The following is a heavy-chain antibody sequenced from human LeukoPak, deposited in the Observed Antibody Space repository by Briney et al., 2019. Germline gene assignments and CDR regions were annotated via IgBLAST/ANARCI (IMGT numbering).Heavy chain of an antibody. CDR2: ISYDGGNK. D-gene: IGHD2-15*01. J-gene: IGHJ4*02. CDR1: GFTFSSYG. Sequence: GGSLRLSCAASGFTFSSYGMHWVRQAPGKGLEWVAVISYDGGNKYYADSVKGRFTISRDNSKNTLYLQMNSLRAEDTAVYYCARDSSPTQSCPSDYWGQGTLVTVSS. V-gene: IGHV3-30*03. CDR3: ARDSSPTQSCPSDY.